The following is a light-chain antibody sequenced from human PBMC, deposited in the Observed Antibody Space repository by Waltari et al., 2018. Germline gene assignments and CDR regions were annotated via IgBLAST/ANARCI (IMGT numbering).Light chain of an antibody. J-gene: IGKJ1*01. CDR2: WAS. CDR1: QSLLFRSNNKNY. CDR3: QQYYHIART. Sequence: DTVMTQSPDSLAVSLGERATINCKSSQSLLFRSNNKNYLAWYQQKPGQPPKLLIHWASTRESGVPDRFSGSGSGTDFTLTSSSLQAEDVAVYYCQQYYHIARTFGQGTRVEIK. V-gene: IGKV4-1*01.